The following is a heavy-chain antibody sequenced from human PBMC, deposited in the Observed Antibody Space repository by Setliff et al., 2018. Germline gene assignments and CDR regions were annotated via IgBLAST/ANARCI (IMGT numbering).Heavy chain of an antibody. Sequence: GESLKISCAASGFTFSSYSINWVRQAPGKGLEWVSYISSSSSTIYYADSVKGRFTISRDNAKNSLYLRMNNLRAEDTAVYYCARVAGRGRYWYFDLWGRGTLVTVSS. CDR3: ARVAGRGRYWYFDL. CDR2: ISSSSSTI. J-gene: IGHJ2*01. V-gene: IGHV3-48*04. CDR1: GFTFSSYS.